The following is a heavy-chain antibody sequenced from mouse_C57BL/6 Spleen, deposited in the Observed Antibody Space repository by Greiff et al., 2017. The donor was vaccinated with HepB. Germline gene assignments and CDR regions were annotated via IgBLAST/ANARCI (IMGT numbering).Heavy chain of an antibody. V-gene: IGHV1-50*01. CDR2: IDPSDSYT. J-gene: IGHJ2*01. CDR3: ARSYGNLYFDY. Sequence: QVQLKQPGAELVKPGASVKLSCKASGYTFTSYWMQWVKQRPGQGLEWIGEIDPSDSYTNYNQKFKGKATLTVDTSSSTAYMQLSSLTSEDSAVYYCARSYGNLYFDYWGQGTTLTVSS. CDR1: GYTFTSYW. D-gene: IGHD2-1*01.